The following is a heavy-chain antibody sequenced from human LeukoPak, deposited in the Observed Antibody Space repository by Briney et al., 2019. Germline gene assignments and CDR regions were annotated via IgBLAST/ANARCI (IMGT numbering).Heavy chain of an antibody. J-gene: IGHJ3*02. CDR1: GFTFSSYG. Sequence: GGSLRLSCAASGFTFSSYGMSWVRQAPGKGLEWVSAISGSGGSTYYADSVKGRFTISRDNSKNTLYLQMNSLRAEDTAVYYCAKVRSLGFGELRAFDIWGQGTMVTVSS. V-gene: IGHV3-23*01. D-gene: IGHD3-10*01. CDR2: ISGSGGST. CDR3: AKVRSLGFGELRAFDI.